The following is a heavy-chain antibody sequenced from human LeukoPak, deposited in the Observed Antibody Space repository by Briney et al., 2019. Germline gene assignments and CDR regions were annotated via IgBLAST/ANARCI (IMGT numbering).Heavy chain of an antibody. V-gene: IGHV4-59*08. CDR1: GGSISSYY. CDR2: IYYSGST. Sequence: SETLSLTCTVSGGSISSYYWSWIRQPPGKGLEWIGYIYYSGSTNYNPSLKSRVTISVDTSKNQFSLKLSSVTAADTAVYYCARAMVRGATDYWGQGTLVTVSS. CDR3: ARAMVRGATDY. D-gene: IGHD3-10*01. J-gene: IGHJ4*02.